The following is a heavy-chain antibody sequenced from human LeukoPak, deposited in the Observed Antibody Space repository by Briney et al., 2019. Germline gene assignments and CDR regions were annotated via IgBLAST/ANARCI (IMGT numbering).Heavy chain of an antibody. CDR3: ARRDVATACFDY. V-gene: IGHV4-39*01. CDR2: IYYSGSA. D-gene: IGHD5-18*01. Sequence: SETLSLTCTVSGGSISSSSYYWGWLRQPPGKGLEWIGSIYYSGSAYYNPSLKSRVTISVDTSKKQSSLKLSSVTAADTAVYYCARRDVATACFDYWGQGTLVTVSS. CDR1: GGSISSSSYY. J-gene: IGHJ4*02.